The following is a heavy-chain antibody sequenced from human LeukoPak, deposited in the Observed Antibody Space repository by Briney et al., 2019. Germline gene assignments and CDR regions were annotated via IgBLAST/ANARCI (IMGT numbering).Heavy chain of an antibody. D-gene: IGHD3-10*02. J-gene: IGHJ4*02. CDR1: GFTFSSYS. CDR3: ARVGVFGGYYSDY. CDR2: ISSSSSYI. V-gene: IGHV3-21*01. Sequence: GGSLRLSCAASGFTFSSYSMNWVRQAPGKGLEWVSSISSSSSYIYYADSVKGRFTISRDNAKNSLYLQMNSLRAEDTAVYYCARVGVFGGYYSDYWGQGTLVTVSS.